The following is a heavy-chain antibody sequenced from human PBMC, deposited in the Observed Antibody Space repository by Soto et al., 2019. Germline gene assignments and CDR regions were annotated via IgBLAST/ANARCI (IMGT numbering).Heavy chain of an antibody. Sequence: SETLSLTCTVSGGSISSSIYYWGWIRQPPGKGLEWIGSIYYSGSTYYNPSLKSRVTISVDTSKNQFSLKLSSVTAADTAVYYCARLLVVVDYWGQGTLVTVSS. D-gene: IGHD2-15*01. V-gene: IGHV4-39*01. CDR1: GGSISSSIYY. CDR2: IYYSGST. J-gene: IGHJ4*02. CDR3: ARLLVVVDY.